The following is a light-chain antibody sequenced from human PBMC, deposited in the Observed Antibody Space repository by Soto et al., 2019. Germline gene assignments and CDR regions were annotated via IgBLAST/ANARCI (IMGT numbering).Light chain of an antibody. CDR3: SSYSYLDIPVL. J-gene: IGLJ2*01. CDR2: EVV. CDR1: DTDIGNYNY. V-gene: IGLV2-14*01. Sequence: QSALTQPASVSGSPGQSITISCFGSDTDIGNYNYVSWYQQYPGKVPKLLIYEVVRRPSGVSNRFSGSKSGTTASLTISGLQPEDEAHYYCSSYSYLDIPVLLGGGTQLTVL.